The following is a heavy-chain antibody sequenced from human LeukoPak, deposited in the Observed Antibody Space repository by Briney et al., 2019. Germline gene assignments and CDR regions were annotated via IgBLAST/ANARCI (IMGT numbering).Heavy chain of an antibody. D-gene: IGHD3-22*01. CDR1: GYTFTGYY. CDR2: LNPNSGGT. CDR3: ARASYDSSGYEYFQH. J-gene: IGHJ1*01. V-gene: IGHV1-2*02. Sequence: ASVKVSCKASGYTFTGYYIHWVRQAPGQGLEWMGWLNPNSGGTNYAQKFQGRVTMTRDTSISTAYMELSRLRSDDTAVYYCARASYDSSGYEYFQHWGQGTLVTVSS.